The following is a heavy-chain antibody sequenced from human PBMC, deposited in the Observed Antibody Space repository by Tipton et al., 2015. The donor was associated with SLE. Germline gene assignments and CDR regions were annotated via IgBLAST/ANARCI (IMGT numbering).Heavy chain of an antibody. J-gene: IGHJ2*01. CDR2: IYYSGST. CDR1: GGSISSSSYY. D-gene: IGHD5-12*01. CDR3: ARDAKCPITSAEYFDL. V-gene: IGHV4-39*07. Sequence: TLSLTCTVSGGSISSSSYYWGWIRQPPGKGLEWIGSIYYSGSTYYNPSLKSRVTISVDTSENQFSLKLSSVTAADTAVYYCARDAKCPITSAEYFDLWGRGTQVTVSS.